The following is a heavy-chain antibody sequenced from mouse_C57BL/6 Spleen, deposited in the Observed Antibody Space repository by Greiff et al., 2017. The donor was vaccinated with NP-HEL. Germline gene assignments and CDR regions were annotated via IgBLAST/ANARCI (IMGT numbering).Heavy chain of an antibody. CDR3: AGGSRDYLAS. CDR1: GYTFTDYY. Sequence: EVQLQQSGPELVKPGASVKISCKASGYTFTDYYMNWVKQSHGKSLEWIGDINPNNGGTSYNQKFKGKATLTVDKSSSTAYMELRSLPYEDSALYYCAGGSRDYLASWGQSTTLTVAS. V-gene: IGHV1-26*01. J-gene: IGHJ2*01. CDR2: INPNNGGT.